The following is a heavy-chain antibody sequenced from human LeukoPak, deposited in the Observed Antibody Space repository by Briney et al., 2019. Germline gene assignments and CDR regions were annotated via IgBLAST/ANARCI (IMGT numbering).Heavy chain of an antibody. Sequence: GGSLRLSCAASGFDLSTYEMNWVRQAPGKGLEWIADITISGHTKNYADSVKGRFSIPRDNARTSLYLQMHSLRVEDTGVYYCARGDPHADLWGQGTLVTVSS. CDR2: ITISGHTK. CDR3: ARGDPHADL. CDR1: GFDLSTYE. J-gene: IGHJ5*02. D-gene: IGHD5-24*01. V-gene: IGHV3-48*03.